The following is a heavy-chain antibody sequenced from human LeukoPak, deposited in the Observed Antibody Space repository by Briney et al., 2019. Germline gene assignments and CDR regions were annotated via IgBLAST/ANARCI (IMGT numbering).Heavy chain of an antibody. Sequence: GRSLRLSCAASGFTFSSYAMHWVRQAPGKGLEWVAVISYDGSNKYYADSVKGRFTISRDNSKNTLYLQMNSLRAEDTAVYYCAKSESFTVTTAFDYWGQGTLVTVSS. J-gene: IGHJ4*02. V-gene: IGHV3-30*04. CDR2: ISYDGSNK. CDR3: AKSESFTVTTAFDY. D-gene: IGHD4-17*01. CDR1: GFTFSSYA.